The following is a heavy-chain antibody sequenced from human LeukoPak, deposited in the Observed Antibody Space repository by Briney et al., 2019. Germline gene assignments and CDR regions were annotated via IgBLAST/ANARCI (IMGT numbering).Heavy chain of an antibody. CDR2: INHSGST. CDR3: ASLGYCSSTSCFPFDY. CDR1: GGSFSGYY. V-gene: IGHV4-34*01. D-gene: IGHD2-2*01. Sequence: SETLSLTCAVYGGSFSGYYWSWIRQPPGKGLEWIGEINHSGSTNYNPSLKSRVTISVDTSKNQFSLKLSSVTAADTAEYYCASLGYCSSTSCFPFDYWGQGTLVTVSS. J-gene: IGHJ4*02.